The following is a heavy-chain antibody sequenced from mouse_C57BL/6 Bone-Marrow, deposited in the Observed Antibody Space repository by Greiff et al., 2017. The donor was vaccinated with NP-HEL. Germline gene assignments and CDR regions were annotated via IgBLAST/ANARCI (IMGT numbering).Heavy chain of an antibody. CDR1: GYAFSSSW. Sequence: VQLQQSGPELVKPGASVKISCKASGYAFSSSWMNWVKQRPGKGLEWIGRIYPGDGDTNYNGKFKGKATLTADKSSSTAYMQLSSLTSEDSAVYFCARYPPYSSYYFDYWGQGTTLTVSS. J-gene: IGHJ2*01. CDR2: IYPGDGDT. CDR3: ARYPPYSSYYFDY. V-gene: IGHV1-82*01. D-gene: IGHD2-12*01.